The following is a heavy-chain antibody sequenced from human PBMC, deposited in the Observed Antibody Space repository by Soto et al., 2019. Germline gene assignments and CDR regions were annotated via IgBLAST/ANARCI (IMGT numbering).Heavy chain of an antibody. V-gene: IGHV1-69*13. J-gene: IGHJ4*02. D-gene: IGHD2-2*01. CDR1: GGTFSSYA. CDR3: ARQEDIVLVPAAPFDY. Sequence: GASVKVSCKASGGTFSSYAISWVRQAPGQGLEWMGGIIPIFGTANYAQKFQGRVTITADESTSTAYMELSSLRSEDTAVYYRARQEDIVLVPAAPFDYWGQGTLVTVS. CDR2: IIPIFGTA.